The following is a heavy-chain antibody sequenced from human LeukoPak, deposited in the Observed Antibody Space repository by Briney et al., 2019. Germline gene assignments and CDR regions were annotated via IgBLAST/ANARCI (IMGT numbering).Heavy chain of an antibody. CDR2: IKQDGSEK. V-gene: IGHV3-7*01. CDR1: GFTFSSYW. Sequence: PGGSLRLSCAASGFTFSSYWMSWVRQAPGKGLEWVANIKQDGSEKYYVDSVKGRFTVSRDNAKNSLYLQMNSLRAEDTAVYYCARDRGDVWFDPWGQGTLVTVSS. CDR3: ARDRGDVWFDP. J-gene: IGHJ5*02. D-gene: IGHD2-21*02.